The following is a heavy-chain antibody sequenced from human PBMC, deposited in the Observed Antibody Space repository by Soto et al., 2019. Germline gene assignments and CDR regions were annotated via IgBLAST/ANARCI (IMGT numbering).Heavy chain of an antibody. Sequence: SETLSLTCTVSGGSISSGGYYWSWIRQHPGKGLEWIGYIYYSGITYYRSSLRSRVTISVDTSNNQFSLRLTSVTAADTAVYFCAREIVTAGGNNYFDPWGPGTQVTVSS. CDR2: IYYSGIT. V-gene: IGHV4-31*03. D-gene: IGHD2-21*02. CDR1: GGSISSGGYY. J-gene: IGHJ5*02. CDR3: AREIVTAGGNNYFDP.